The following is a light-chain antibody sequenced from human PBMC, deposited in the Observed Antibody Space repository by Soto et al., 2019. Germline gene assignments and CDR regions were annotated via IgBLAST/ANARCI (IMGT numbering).Light chain of an antibody. CDR3: QSYDSSLIGYV. Sequence: QSVLTQAPSVSGAPGQRVTISCTGSTSNIGAGYDIHWYQQLPGTAPKLLIYANNNRPSGVPDRFSGSRSATSASLAITGLQAEDEADYYCQSYDSSLIGYVFGTGTKLTVL. V-gene: IGLV1-40*01. J-gene: IGLJ1*01. CDR1: TSNIGAGYD. CDR2: ANN.